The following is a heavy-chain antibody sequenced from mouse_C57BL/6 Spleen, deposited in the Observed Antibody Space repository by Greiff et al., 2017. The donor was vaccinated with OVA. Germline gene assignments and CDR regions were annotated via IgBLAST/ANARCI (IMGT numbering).Heavy chain of an antibody. Sequence: QVQLQQSGAELVRPGTSVKVSCKASGYAFTNYLIEWVKQRPGQGLEWIGVINPGSGGTNYNEKFKGKATLTADKSSSTAYMQLSSLTSEDSAVYFCARRGYYDGYSLGYFDYWGQGTTLTVSS. CDR3: ARRGYYDGYSLGYFDY. CDR2: INPGSGGT. CDR1: GYAFTNYL. J-gene: IGHJ2*01. V-gene: IGHV1-54*01. D-gene: IGHD2-3*01.